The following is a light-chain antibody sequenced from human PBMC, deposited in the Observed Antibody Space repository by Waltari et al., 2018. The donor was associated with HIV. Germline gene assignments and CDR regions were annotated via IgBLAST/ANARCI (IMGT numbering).Light chain of an antibody. V-gene: IGLV3-21*03. Sequence: SYALTLATSVSVATGTTARITRVRDNIGMKTVNWYQQKPGQAPVRVMYDDSNRPSGIPGRFSGSNSGNTATLTINRVEVGDEADYYCQVWEPTSDHVVFGGGSRLIVL. J-gene: IGLJ2*01. CDR2: DDS. CDR3: QVWEPTSDHVV. CDR1: NIGMKT.